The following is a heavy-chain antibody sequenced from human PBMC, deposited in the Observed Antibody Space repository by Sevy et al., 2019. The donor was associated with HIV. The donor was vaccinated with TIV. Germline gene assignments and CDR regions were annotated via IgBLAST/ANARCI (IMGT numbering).Heavy chain of an antibody. J-gene: IGHJ4*02. CDR1: GDTLRKHA. Sequence: ASVKVSCKASGDTLRKHAISWVRQAPGKGLEWMGGIIPTFDTANFPRKFQDRVTITADESTRTVYMELSSLRSEDTAVYYCARAGENLYYSYYDYWGQGTLVTVSS. CDR2: IIPTFDTA. D-gene: IGHD3-10*01. CDR3: ARAGENLYYSYYDY. V-gene: IGHV1-69*13.